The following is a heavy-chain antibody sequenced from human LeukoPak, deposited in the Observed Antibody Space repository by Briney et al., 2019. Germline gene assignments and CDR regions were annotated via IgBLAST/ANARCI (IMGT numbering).Heavy chain of an antibody. CDR3: ASASGWYWFDP. J-gene: IGHJ5*02. V-gene: IGHV4-4*09. CDR2: IYTGGST. Sequence: SETLSLTCTVSGGSISSYYWSWIRQPPGKGLEWIGYIYTGGSTNYNPSLKSRVTISVDTSKNQFSLKLSSVTAADTAVYYCASASGWYWFDPWGQGTLVTVSS. CDR1: GGSISSYY. D-gene: IGHD6-19*01.